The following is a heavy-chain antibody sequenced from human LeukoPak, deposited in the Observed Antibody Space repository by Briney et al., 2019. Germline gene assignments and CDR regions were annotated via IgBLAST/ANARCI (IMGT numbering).Heavy chain of an antibody. D-gene: IGHD6-19*01. Sequence: PGGSLRLSGAASGFSVSGNYMSWVRQAPGKGLEFVSLINTGATTYYADSVKGRFTISRDNAKNTFYLQMNRLRAEDTAVYYCARDRFSSGCFDSWGQGTLVTVSS. CDR1: GFSVSGNY. CDR2: INTGATT. J-gene: IGHJ4*02. V-gene: IGHV3-53*01. CDR3: ARDRFSSGCFDS.